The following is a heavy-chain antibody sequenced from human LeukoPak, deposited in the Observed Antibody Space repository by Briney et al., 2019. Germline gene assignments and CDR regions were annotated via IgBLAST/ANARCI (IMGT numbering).Heavy chain of an antibody. CDR1: GFTFDDYA. Sequence: GGSLRLSCAASGFTFDDYAMHWVRQAPGKGLEWVSLISWDGGSTYYADSVKGRFTISRDNSKNSLYLQMNSLRAEDTAVYYCAREDSSGWYSYYYYYMDVWGKGTTVTISS. V-gene: IGHV3-43D*03. CDR3: AREDSSGWYSYYYYYMDV. D-gene: IGHD6-19*01. J-gene: IGHJ6*03. CDR2: ISWDGGST.